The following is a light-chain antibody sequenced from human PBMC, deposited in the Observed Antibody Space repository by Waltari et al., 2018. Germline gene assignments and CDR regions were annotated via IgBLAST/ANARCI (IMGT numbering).Light chain of an antibody. CDR2: YAS. CDR3: QLYDSTHGFS. Sequence: EIVLTQSPGTLSLSPGEGATLSCRARQRLSNNYVPWYRPQPGQAPSLLIYYASSKATGVPERISGGGSGTDFTLTLSRLEPEDFAVYFCQLYDSTHGFSFGQGTKLEIK. V-gene: IGKV3-20*01. J-gene: IGKJ2*03. CDR1: QRLSNNY.